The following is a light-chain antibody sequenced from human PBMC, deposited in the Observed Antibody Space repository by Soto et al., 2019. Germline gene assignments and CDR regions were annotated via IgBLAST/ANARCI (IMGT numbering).Light chain of an antibody. J-gene: IGKJ5*01. CDR3: QQRYDWPIT. CDR2: DAS. Sequence: EIVLTQSPATLSLSPGERATLSCRASQSVSDYVAWYQQKPGQAPRLLIYDASNRATGIPARFSRGGSGPDFTLTISSLEPEDFAFYYCQQRYDWPITFGQGTRLEMK. V-gene: IGKV3-11*01. CDR1: QSVSDY.